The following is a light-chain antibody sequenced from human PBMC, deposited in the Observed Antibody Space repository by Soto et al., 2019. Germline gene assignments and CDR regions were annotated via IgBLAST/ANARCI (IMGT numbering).Light chain of an antibody. CDR2: DTS. V-gene: IGLV7-46*01. CDR1: TRAVAGYHY. J-gene: IGLJ3*02. Sequence: QSVVTQEPSLTVSPGQSVTLTCASSTRAVAGYHYPSWFQQNPGQAPRLLIYDTSNQHSWTPARFSGSLLGGIPALTLSGAQPEEEDDYYCSLSYSGVRVFGGGTKLTVL. CDR3: SLSYSGVRV.